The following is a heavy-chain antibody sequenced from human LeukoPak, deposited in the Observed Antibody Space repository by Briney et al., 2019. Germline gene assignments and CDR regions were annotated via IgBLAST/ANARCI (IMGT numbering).Heavy chain of an antibody. V-gene: IGHV3-23*01. CDR1: GFTFSTYA. Sequence: PGGSLRLSCAASGFTFSTYAMSWVRQAPGKGLECVSLISGTGGSTYYADSVKGRFTISRDNSKNTLYLQMNSLRAEDTAVYYCAKGHVAAALDDFQHWGQGTLVTVSS. D-gene: IGHD6-13*01. CDR2: ISGTGGST. CDR3: AKGHVAAALDDFQH. J-gene: IGHJ1*01.